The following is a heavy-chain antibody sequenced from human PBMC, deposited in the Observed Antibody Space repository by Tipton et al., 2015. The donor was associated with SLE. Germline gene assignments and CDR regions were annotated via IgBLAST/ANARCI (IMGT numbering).Heavy chain of an antibody. J-gene: IGHJ3*02. V-gene: IGHV4-39*07. CDR2: IYYSGST. CDR1: GGSISSSGYY. D-gene: IGHD3-10*01. CDR3: AREPSMVGAFDI. Sequence: TLSLTCIVSGGSISSSGYYWGWIRQPPGKGLEWIGSIYYSGSTYYNPSLKSRVTISVDTSKNQFSLKLSSVTAADTAVYYCAREPSMVGAFDIWGQGTMVTVSS.